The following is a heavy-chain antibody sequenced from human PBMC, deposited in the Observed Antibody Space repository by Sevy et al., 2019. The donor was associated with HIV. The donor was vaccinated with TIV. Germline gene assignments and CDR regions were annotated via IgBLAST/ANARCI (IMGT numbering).Heavy chain of an antibody. J-gene: IGHJ4*02. Sequence: GGSLRLSCAASGFTFSSYAMSWVRQAPGKGLEWVSAISGSGGSTYYADSVKGRFTISRDNSKNTLYLQMNSLRAEDTAIYYCAKDGYNYDYFDYWGQGTLVTVSS. CDR3: AKDGYNYDYFDY. CDR2: ISGSGGST. D-gene: IGHD5-12*01. CDR1: GFTFSSYA. V-gene: IGHV3-23*01.